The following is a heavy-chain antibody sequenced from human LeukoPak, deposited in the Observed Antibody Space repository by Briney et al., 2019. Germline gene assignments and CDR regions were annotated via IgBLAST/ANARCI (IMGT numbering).Heavy chain of an antibody. Sequence: PGGSLRLSCAASGFTFSSFGMSWVRQVPGKGLEWVSGISNSADRTYYADHVRGRFTISRDNSKSTVVLQMNSLTVEDSAVYYCAKWTSTMANRPADNWGQGTLVTVSS. J-gene: IGHJ4*02. CDR2: ISNSADRT. V-gene: IGHV3-23*01. CDR1: GFTFSSFG. D-gene: IGHD5/OR15-5a*01. CDR3: AKWTSTMANRPADN.